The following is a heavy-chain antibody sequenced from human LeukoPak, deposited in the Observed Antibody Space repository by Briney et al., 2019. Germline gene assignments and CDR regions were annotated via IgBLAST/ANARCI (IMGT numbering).Heavy chain of an antibody. V-gene: IGHV7-4-1*02. CDR3: ARNSGYDLYYYYMDV. CDR2: INTNTGNP. D-gene: IGHD5-12*01. CDR1: GYTFTSYG. J-gene: IGHJ6*03. Sequence: GASVKVSCKASGYTFTSYGIRWVRQAPGQGLEWMGWINTNTGNPTYAQGFTGRFVFSLDTSVSTAYLQISSLKAEDTAVYYCARNSGYDLYYYYMDVWGKGTTVTVSS.